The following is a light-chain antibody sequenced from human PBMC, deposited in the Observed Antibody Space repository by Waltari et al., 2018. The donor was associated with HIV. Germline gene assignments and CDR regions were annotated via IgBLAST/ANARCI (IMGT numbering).Light chain of an antibody. CDR1: SSDVGNYNL. Sequence: QSALTQPASVSGSPGQSITIPCTGTSSDVGNYNLVSWYQQHPGKAPKLNIYGAITRPSGVSNRISASKSGNTASLTSSGLQAEDEADYYCCSYGGSSTWVFGGGTKVTVL. CDR2: GAI. CDR3: CSYGGSSTWV. J-gene: IGLJ3*02. V-gene: IGLV2-23*01.